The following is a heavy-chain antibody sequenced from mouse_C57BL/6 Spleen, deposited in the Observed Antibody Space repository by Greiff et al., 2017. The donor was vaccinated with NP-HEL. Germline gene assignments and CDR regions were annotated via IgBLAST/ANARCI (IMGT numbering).Heavy chain of an antibody. D-gene: IGHD4-1*02. CDR3: ERFLNWTFDY. Sequence: EVQLQQSGPELVKPGASVKMSCKASGYTFTDYNMHWVKQSHGKSLEWIGYINPNNGGTSYNQKFKGKATLTVNKSSSTAYMELRSLTSEDSAVYYCERFLNWTFDYWGQGTTLTVSS. V-gene: IGHV1-22*01. CDR2: INPNNGGT. J-gene: IGHJ2*01. CDR1: GYTFTDYN.